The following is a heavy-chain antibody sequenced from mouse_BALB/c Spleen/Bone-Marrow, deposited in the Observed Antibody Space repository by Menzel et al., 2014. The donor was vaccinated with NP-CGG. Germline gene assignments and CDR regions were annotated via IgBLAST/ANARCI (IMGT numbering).Heavy chain of an antibody. Sequence: QVQLKDSGTELVRPGTSVKISCKASGYAFTNYWLGWVKQRPGHGLEWIGDIYPGSGNTHYNEKFKGKVTLTADKSSSTAYMQLSGLTSEDSAVYFCTRRRSLDYWGQGTTLTVSS. CDR3: TRRRSLDY. J-gene: IGHJ2*01. CDR1: GYAFTNYW. CDR2: IYPGSGNT. V-gene: IGHV1-63*01.